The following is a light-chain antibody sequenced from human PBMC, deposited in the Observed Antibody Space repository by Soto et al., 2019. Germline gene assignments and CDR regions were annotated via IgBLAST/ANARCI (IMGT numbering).Light chain of an antibody. CDR2: GAS. CDR3: QQYNNWPLT. Sequence: EIVLTQSPGTLSLSPGERATLSCRTSERLSSVYLAWYQQRPGQPPRLLIYGASSRATGIPVRFSGSGSGTEFTLTISSLQSEDFAVYYCQQYNNWPLTFGQGTRLEIK. V-gene: IGKV3-15*01. CDR1: ERLSSVY. J-gene: IGKJ5*01.